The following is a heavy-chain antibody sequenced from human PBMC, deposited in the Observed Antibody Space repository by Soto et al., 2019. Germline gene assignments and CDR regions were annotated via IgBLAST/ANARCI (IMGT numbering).Heavy chain of an antibody. CDR3: GRAVEQIYYCYGGDV. V-gene: IGHV1-69*12. Sequence: QVQLVQSGAEVTKPGSSVKVSCNASGGTFTSYGISWVRQAPGQGLEWMGGIIPIFGTANYPQKFQGRVTITAGESSRTAYMELSRLRSEDTAVYYCGRAVEQIYYCYGGDVWGEGTTVTASS. CDR2: IIPIFGTA. CDR1: GGTFTSYG. J-gene: IGHJ6*04.